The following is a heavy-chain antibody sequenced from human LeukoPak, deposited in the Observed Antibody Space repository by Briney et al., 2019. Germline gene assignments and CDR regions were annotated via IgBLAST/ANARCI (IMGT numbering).Heavy chain of an antibody. D-gene: IGHD1-1*01. CDR2: ISNDGSNK. CDR3: ARDTYPWSADNWFDP. V-gene: IGHV3-30*04. CDR1: GFTFSSYA. Sequence: PGGSLRLYCAAAGFTFSSYAMHWVRQAPGKGLEWVAVISNDGSNKYYADSVKGRFTISRDNSKNTLYLQMNSLRAEDTAVYYCARDTYPWSADNWFDPWGQGTLVTVSS. J-gene: IGHJ5*02.